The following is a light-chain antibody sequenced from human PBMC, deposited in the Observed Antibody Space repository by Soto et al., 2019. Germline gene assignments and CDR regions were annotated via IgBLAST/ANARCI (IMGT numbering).Light chain of an antibody. Sequence: AIQMTQSPSSLSGSVGDRVAISCRASQDIRNTLAWYQQKPGEAPKLPIFAASNLQSGVPSRFSGSGSVTDFTLAITGLQPEDFATYYCLQYYNFSWTFGQGTKVDIK. CDR1: QDIRNT. V-gene: IGKV1-6*01. CDR2: AAS. J-gene: IGKJ1*01. CDR3: LQYYNFSWT.